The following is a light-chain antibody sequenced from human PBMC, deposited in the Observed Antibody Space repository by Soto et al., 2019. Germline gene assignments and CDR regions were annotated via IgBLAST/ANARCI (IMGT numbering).Light chain of an antibody. CDR1: SSDVGGYNY. V-gene: IGLV2-14*01. Sequence: QSALTQPASVSGSPGRSITISCTGTSSDVGGYNYVSWYQQHPGKAPKLMIYDVSNRPSGVSNRFSGSKSGNTASLTISGLQAEDEADYYCSSYTSSSTLIGGGTQLTVL. CDR2: DVS. J-gene: IGLJ2*01. CDR3: SSYTSSSTL.